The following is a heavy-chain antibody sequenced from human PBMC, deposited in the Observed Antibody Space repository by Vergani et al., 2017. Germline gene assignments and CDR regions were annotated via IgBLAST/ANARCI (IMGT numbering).Heavy chain of an antibody. V-gene: IGHV3-33*01. Sequence: QVQLVESEGGVVQPGRSLTLSCVASGFTFSSHGMHWVLQAPGKGLEWVAVIWYDGSNKYYGDSVKGRFTISRDNSKNTLYLQMNSRRVEDTAVYYCARWGNEKRLDSWGQGTLVTVSS. CDR1: GFTFSSHG. D-gene: IGHD1-1*01. J-gene: IGHJ5*01. CDR3: ARWGNEKRLDS. CDR2: IWYDGSNK.